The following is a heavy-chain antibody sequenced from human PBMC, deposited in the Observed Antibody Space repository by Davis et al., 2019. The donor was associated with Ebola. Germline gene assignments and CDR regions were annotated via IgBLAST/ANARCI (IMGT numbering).Heavy chain of an antibody. V-gene: IGHV4-59*08. CDR2: ISDTGT. Sequence: MPSETLSLTCTVSGGSISSYYWSWIRQPPGKGLEWIGYISDTGTNYNPALKSRVTISVDTSKNQFSLKLSSVTAADTAVYYCARHRTYYYDSSGYGSYWYFDLWGRGTLVTVSS. D-gene: IGHD3-22*01. CDR3: ARHRTYYYDSSGYGSYWYFDL. CDR1: GGSISSYY. J-gene: IGHJ2*01.